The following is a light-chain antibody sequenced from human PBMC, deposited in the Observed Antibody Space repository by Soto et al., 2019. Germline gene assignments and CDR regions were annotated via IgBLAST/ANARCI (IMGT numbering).Light chain of an antibody. CDR3: SSYTSSSTRV. Sequence: QSALTQPASVSGSPGQSITISCTGTSSDVGRYNHVSWYQQHPGKAPKLMIFEVSDRPSGVSNCFSGSKSGNTASLTISGLQAEDEADYYCSSYTSSSTRVFGTGTKVTVL. V-gene: IGLV2-14*01. J-gene: IGLJ1*01. CDR1: SSDVGRYNH. CDR2: EVS.